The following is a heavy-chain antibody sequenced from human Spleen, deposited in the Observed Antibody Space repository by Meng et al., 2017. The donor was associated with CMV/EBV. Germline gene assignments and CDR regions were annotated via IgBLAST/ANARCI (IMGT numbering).Heavy chain of an antibody. Sequence: LKRWGAGLLKASEPPPLTCAVYGGSFSGYYWSWIRQPPGKGLEWIGEINHSGSTNYNPSLKSRVTISVDTSKNQFSLKLSSVTAADTAVYYCARCRYSSGYYYYSPDYFDYWGQGTLVTVSS. J-gene: IGHJ4*02. D-gene: IGHD3-22*01. V-gene: IGHV4-34*01. CDR1: GGSFSGYY. CDR3: ARCRYSSGYYYYSPDYFDY. CDR2: INHSGST.